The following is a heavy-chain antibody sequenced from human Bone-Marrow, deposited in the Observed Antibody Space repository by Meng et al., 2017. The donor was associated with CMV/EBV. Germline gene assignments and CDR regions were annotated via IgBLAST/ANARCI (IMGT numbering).Heavy chain of an antibody. V-gene: IGHV3-30*04. D-gene: IGHD2-8*01. Sequence: GESLKISCAASGFSFSSYAMHWVRQAPGKGLEWVAIISYDGSNKYYADSVKGRFTISRDNSKNTLYLQMNSLRAEDTAVYYCARDATKLYLYYFDYWGQGTLVTVSS. CDR1: GFSFSSYA. CDR2: ISYDGSNK. J-gene: IGHJ4*02. CDR3: ARDATKLYLYYFDY.